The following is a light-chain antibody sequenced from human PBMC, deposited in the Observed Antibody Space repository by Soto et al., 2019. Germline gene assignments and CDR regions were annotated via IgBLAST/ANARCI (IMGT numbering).Light chain of an antibody. CDR3: QQRSNWPIT. CDR1: QSVSSY. J-gene: IGKJ5*01. Sequence: IFLTQSQATLSFSPGERATLSCRASQSVSSYLAWYQQKPGQAPRLLIYDASNRATGIPARFSGSGSGTDFTLTISSLEPEDFAVYYCQQRSNWPITFGQGTRVEIK. V-gene: IGKV3-11*01. CDR2: DAS.